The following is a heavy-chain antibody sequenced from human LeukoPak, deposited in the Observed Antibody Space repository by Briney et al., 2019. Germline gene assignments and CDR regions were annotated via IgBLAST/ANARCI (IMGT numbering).Heavy chain of an antibody. D-gene: IGHD3-10*01. CDR1: GYTFTYYY. J-gene: IGHJ4*02. Sequence: ASVKVSCKGSGYTFTYYYIHWVRQAPGQGLEGMGIINPSGGSTSNIQKFQGRVAITRDTSTSTVYMELSSLRSEDTAVYYCARAGRLGGFDYWGQGTLVTVSS. CDR3: ARAGRLGGFDY. V-gene: IGHV1-46*01. CDR2: INPSGGST.